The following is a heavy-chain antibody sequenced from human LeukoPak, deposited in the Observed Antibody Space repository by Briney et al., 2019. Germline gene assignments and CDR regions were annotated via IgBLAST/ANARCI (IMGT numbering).Heavy chain of an antibody. CDR3: ARETLYYDFWSGYFGP. CDR1: GGTLSSYA. J-gene: IGHJ5*02. CDR2: IIPIFGTA. Sequence: SVKVSCKASGGTLSSYAIGWVRQAPGQGLEWMGGIIPIFGTANYAQKFQGRVTITTDESTSTAYMELSSLRSEDTAVYYCARETLYYDFWSGYFGPWGQGTLVTVSS. V-gene: IGHV1-69*05. D-gene: IGHD3-3*01.